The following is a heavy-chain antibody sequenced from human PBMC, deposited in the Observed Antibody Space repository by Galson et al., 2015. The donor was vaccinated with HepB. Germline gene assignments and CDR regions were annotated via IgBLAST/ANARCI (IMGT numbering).Heavy chain of an antibody. CDR2: ISGSGGST. CDR1: GFTFSSYA. V-gene: IGHV3-23*01. D-gene: IGHD5-18*01. Sequence: SLRLSCAASGFTFSSYAMSWVRQAPGKGLEWVSAISGSGGSTYYADSVKGRFTISRDNSKNTLYLQMNSLRAEDTAVYYCASLPWEDDTAMVPPYYFDYWGQGTLVTVSS. J-gene: IGHJ4*02. CDR3: ASLPWEDDTAMVPPYYFDY.